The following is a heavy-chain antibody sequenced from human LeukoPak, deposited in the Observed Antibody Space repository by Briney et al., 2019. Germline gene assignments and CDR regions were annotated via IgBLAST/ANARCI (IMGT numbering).Heavy chain of an antibody. CDR1: GFTFSGSA. Sequence: GGSLKLSCAASGFTFSGSAMHWVRQAPGKGLEWVAVISYDGSNKYYADSVKGRFTISRDNSKNTLYLQMNSLRAEDTAVYYCARVGIAAAGSRDYWGQGTLVTVSS. J-gene: IGHJ4*02. V-gene: IGHV3-30*04. CDR2: ISYDGSNK. D-gene: IGHD6-13*01. CDR3: ARVGIAAAGSRDY.